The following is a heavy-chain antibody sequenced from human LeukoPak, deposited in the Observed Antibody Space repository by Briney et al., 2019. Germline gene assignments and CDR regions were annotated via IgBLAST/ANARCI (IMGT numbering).Heavy chain of an antibody. J-gene: IGHJ3*02. V-gene: IGHV4-59*08. Sequence: SETLSLTCTVSGGSISGFHWNWIRQPPGKGLEWIGYIYYSGRTDSNPSLKSRVTVSVDTPKNQLNLRLTSVTAADTAMYYCARRNDFDIWGPGTMVTVSS. CDR1: GGSISGFH. CDR3: ARRNDFDI. CDR2: IYYSGRT.